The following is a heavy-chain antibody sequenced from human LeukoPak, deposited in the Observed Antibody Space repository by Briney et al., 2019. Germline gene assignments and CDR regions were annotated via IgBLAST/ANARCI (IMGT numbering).Heavy chain of an antibody. CDR3: ARSKALRLDDIYY. CDR1: GGTFSNYA. D-gene: IGHD3-9*01. J-gene: IGHJ4*02. V-gene: IGHV1-69*13. CDR2: IVPIFGTA. Sequence: RASVKVSCKASGGTFSNYAISWVRQAPGQGLEWMGGIVPIFGTANYAQKFQGRVTITADESTSTAYMELSSLRSEDTAVYYCARSKALRLDDIYYWGQGTLVTVSS.